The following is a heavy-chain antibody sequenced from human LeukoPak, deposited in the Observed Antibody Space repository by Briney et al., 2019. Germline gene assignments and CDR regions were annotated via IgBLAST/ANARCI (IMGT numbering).Heavy chain of an antibody. CDR1: GFTVSSIH. D-gene: IGHD3-22*01. CDR2: TYTGGNS. V-gene: IGHV3-53*01. J-gene: IGHJ3*02. Sequence: GGSLRLPCAASGFTVSSIHMVWVRQAPGKGLEWVSVTYTGGNSYYADSVKGRFIISRDISKNTLYLQMNSLRAEDSALYYCARGGRGSAAVVAPRSFDIWGQGTMVTVSS. CDR3: ARGGRGSAAVVAPRSFDI.